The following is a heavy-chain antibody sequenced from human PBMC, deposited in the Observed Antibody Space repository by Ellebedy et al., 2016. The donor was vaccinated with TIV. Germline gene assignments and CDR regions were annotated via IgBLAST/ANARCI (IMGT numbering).Heavy chain of an antibody. V-gene: IGHV5-51*01. CDR2: IHPGDSDT. Sequence: GESLKISCKGSGYSFSSYWIGWVRQMPGKGLEWMGIIHPGDSDTRYSPSFQGQVTISAAKSISTAYLQWSSLKASDTAIYYCARHAFSATTVTAYNWFDPWGQGTLVTVSS. D-gene: IGHD4-17*01. CDR1: GYSFSSYW. CDR3: ARHAFSATTVTAYNWFDP. J-gene: IGHJ5*02.